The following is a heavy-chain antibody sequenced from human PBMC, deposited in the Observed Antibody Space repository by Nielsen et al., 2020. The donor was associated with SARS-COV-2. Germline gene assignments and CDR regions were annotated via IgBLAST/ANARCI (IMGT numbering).Heavy chain of an antibody. J-gene: IGHJ6*02. Sequence: GGSLRLSCAASGFTFSSYWMSWVRQAPGKGLEWVSYISSSSSTIYYADSVKGRFTISRDNAKNSLYLQMNSLRAEDTAVYYCARDSSGWYALTTYYYYGMDVWGQGTTVTVSS. CDR3: ARDSSGWYALTTYYYYGMDV. V-gene: IGHV3-48*01. CDR2: ISSSSSTI. CDR1: GFTFSSYW. D-gene: IGHD6-19*01.